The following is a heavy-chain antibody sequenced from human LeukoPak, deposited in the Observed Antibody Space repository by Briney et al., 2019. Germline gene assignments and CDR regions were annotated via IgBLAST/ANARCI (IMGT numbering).Heavy chain of an antibody. CDR3: ARTPGGDFWSCYRFYSYYMDV. D-gene: IGHD3-3*01. V-gene: IGHV5-51*01. J-gene: IGHJ6*03. CDR2: IYPGDSDT. Sequence: GASLKISCKGSGSSFTSYWIGWVRPMPGKGEERMGIIYPGDSDTSSTPSFQGQVTISAYKSICTAYLQLSSLKASDTAMYYCARTPGGDFWSCYRFYSYYMDVWGKGTTVTVSS. CDR1: GSSFTSYW.